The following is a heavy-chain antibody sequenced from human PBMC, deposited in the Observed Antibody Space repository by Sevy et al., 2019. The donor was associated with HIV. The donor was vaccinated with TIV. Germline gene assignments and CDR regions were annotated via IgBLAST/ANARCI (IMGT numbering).Heavy chain of an antibody. CDR1: GFIFSNYE. J-gene: IGHJ4*02. V-gene: IGHV3-48*03. CDR3: ARATYYYDTSGPYFFDF. Sequence: GGSLRLSCIASGFIFSNYEMNWVRQAPGKGLEWVSYITSSGSTKHYADSVKGRFTISRDNGKNSIYLQMNSLRAEDKAVYYCARATYYYDTSGPYFFDFWGQGTLVTVSS. CDR2: ITSSGSTK. D-gene: IGHD3-22*01.